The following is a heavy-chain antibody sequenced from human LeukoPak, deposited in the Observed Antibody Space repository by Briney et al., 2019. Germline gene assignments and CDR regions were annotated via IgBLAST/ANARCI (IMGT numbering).Heavy chain of an antibody. CDR1: VFTVSSNY. Sequence: PGGSLRLSCAASVFTVSSNYMSWVRQAPWKGLEWVSVIYSGGSTYYADSVKGRFTISRDNSKNTLYLQMNSLRAEDTAVYYCARVLFLGYAFDIWGQGTMVTVSS. D-gene: IGHD3-3*01. J-gene: IGHJ3*02. V-gene: IGHV3-53*01. CDR2: IYSGGST. CDR3: ARVLFLGYAFDI.